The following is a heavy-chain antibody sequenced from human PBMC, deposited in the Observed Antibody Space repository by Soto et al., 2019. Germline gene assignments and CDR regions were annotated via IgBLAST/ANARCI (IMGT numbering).Heavy chain of an antibody. CDR2: ISYDGGSK. Sequence: QVQLVESGGGVVQPGKSLRLSCAASGFTFSTYGIHWVRQAPGKGLEWVALISYDGGSKYYGDSVKGRFIISRDNSHNTVSLQMNSLIADDMAVYFCAKEQLAMTVVVADYFDSWGQGTLVTVSS. D-gene: IGHD3-22*01. V-gene: IGHV3-30*18. CDR3: AKEQLAMTVVVADYFDS. CDR1: GFTFSTYG. J-gene: IGHJ4*02.